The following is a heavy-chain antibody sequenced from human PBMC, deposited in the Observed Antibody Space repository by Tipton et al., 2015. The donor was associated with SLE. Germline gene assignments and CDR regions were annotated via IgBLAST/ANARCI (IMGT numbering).Heavy chain of an antibody. CDR1: GYSITSGYY. Sequence: TLSLTCTVSGYSITSGYYWGWIRQPPGKGLEWIGSMSQTGITYYNPTLMSRVTISGDTSKDQFSLKLTSVTVADAAVYYCARDRGSGWPRGVYDFWGRGTKVSVSS. CDR2: MSQTGIT. D-gene: IGHD6-19*01. V-gene: IGHV4-38-2*02. J-gene: IGHJ3*01. CDR3: ARDRGSGWPRGVYDF.